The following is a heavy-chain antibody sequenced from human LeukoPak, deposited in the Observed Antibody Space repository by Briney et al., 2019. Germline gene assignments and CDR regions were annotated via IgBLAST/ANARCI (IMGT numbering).Heavy chain of an antibody. D-gene: IGHD4-11*01. Sequence: GASVKVSCKTSGYTFTDYYIHWVRQAPGQGLEWMGWINPNSGETKYAQKFQGRVTMTGDTSISTAYMELSRLTSDDTAVYYCARDRDYSNTERGFDYWGQGTLVTVSS. J-gene: IGHJ4*02. CDR3: ARDRDYSNTERGFDY. CDR2: INPNSGET. CDR1: GYTFTDYY. V-gene: IGHV1-2*02.